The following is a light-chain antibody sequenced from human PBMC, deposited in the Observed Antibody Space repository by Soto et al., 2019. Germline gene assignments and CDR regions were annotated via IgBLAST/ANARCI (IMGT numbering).Light chain of an antibody. CDR3: QQRSNWPPTLT. Sequence: EIVLTQSPATLSLSPGERATLSCRASQSVSSYLAWYQQKPGQAPRLLIYDASTRATGIPARFSCSGSGTDVTLIISSLEPEDFAVYYCQQRSNWPPTLTFGGGTKVEIK. CDR2: DAS. V-gene: IGKV3-11*01. CDR1: QSVSSY. J-gene: IGKJ4*01.